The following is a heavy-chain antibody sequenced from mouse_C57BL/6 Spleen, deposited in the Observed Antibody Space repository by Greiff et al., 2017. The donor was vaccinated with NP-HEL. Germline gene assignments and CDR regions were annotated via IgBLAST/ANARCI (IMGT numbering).Heavy chain of an antibody. CDR1: GFTFSDYG. D-gene: IGHD1-1*01. J-gene: IGHJ4*01. Sequence: EVKLEESGGGLVKPGGSLKLSCAASGFTFSDYGMHWVRQAPEKGLEWVAYISSGSSTIYYADTVKGRFTISRDNAKNTLFLQMTSLRSEDTAMYYCAREKAPYGSRRAMDYWGQGTSVTVSS. CDR2: ISSGSSTI. V-gene: IGHV5-17*01. CDR3: AREKAPYGSRRAMDY.